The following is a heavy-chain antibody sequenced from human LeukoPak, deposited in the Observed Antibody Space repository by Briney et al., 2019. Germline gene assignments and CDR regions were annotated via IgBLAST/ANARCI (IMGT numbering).Heavy chain of an antibody. CDR1: GYTFTGYW. CDR2: ISPSGGST. Sequence: ASVKVSCKAFGYTFTGYWMHWVRQAPGQGPEWMGVISPSGGSTIYAQKFKGRVTLTRDMSTSTAYMELRSLRSDDTAVYYCARSPYIVATIFEYYYYYMDVWGKGTTVTISS. J-gene: IGHJ6*03. V-gene: IGHV1-46*01. D-gene: IGHD5-12*01. CDR3: ARSPYIVATIFEYYYYYMDV.